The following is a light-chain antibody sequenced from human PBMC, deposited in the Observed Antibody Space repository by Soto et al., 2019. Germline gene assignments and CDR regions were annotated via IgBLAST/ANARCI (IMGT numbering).Light chain of an antibody. CDR2: DAS. CDR3: QQSDTLLIT. CDR1: EDVSNY. J-gene: IGKJ5*01. Sequence: DIQMTQSPSSLSASVGDRVTVTWQASEDVSNYLNWYQHKPGKAPKVVISDASILETGVPSRFSESGSRTHFTFPISRLQPEDVATYYCQQSDTLLITFGQGTRLEIK. V-gene: IGKV1-33*01.